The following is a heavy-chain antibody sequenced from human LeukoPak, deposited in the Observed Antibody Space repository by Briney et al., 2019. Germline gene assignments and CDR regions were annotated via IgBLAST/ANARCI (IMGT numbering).Heavy chain of an antibody. CDR1: GFTFSSYG. D-gene: IGHD2-15*01. J-gene: IGHJ4*02. CDR3: AKFPTGAYCSGGSCS. Sequence: PGGSLRLSCAASGFTFSSYGMHWVRQAPGKGLEWVAVISYDGSNKYYADSVKGRFTISRDNSKNTLYLQMNSLRAEDTAMYYCAKFPTGAYCSGGSCSWGQGTLVTVSS. V-gene: IGHV3-30*18. CDR2: ISYDGSNK.